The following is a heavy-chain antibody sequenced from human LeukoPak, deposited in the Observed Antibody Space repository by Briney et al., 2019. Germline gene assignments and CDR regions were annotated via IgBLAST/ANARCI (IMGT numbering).Heavy chain of an antibody. D-gene: IGHD5-18*01. J-gene: IGHJ4*02. CDR1: GYTFTSYG. Sequence: ASVKVSCKASGYTFTSYGISWVRQAPGQGLEWMGWISANNGNTNYAQKLQGRVTMTTDTSTSTAYMELRSLRSDDTAVYYCARDISPQYSYGYSGGRFGYWGQGTLVTVSS. CDR2: ISANNGNT. CDR3: ARDISPQYSYGYSGGRFGY. V-gene: IGHV1-18*01.